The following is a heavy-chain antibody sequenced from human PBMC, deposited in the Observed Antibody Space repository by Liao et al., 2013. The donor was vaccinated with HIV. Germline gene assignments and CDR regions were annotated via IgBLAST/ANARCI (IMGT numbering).Heavy chain of an antibody. J-gene: IGHJ3*02. CDR3: AREGRAFDM. CDR2: IYPSGST. V-gene: IGHV4-4*07. Sequence: VQLQESGPALVKPSETLSLTCTVSGASISDYYWSWIRQPAGKGLEWIGRIYPSGSTNYSPSLNSRVTLSIDTSKNQFSLKVTSVTAADTAIYYCAREGRAFDMWGQGDNGHRLF. CDR1: GASISDYY.